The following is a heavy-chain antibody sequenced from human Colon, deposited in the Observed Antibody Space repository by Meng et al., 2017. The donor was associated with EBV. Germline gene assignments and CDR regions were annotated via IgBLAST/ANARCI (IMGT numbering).Heavy chain of an antibody. CDR3: ASYTSFSGSYYNGIDY. D-gene: IGHD3-10*01. J-gene: IGHJ4*02. Sequence: QGQLQESGPGLVNPSGTLSLTCTVSGGSIRSGPYCWAWIRQPPGKGLEWIGSIYYSGSTYYNPSLKSRVTISVDSSKNQFSLKLTSVTAADTSLYYCASYTSFSGSYYNGIDYWGQGTLVTVSS. V-gene: IGHV4-39*01. CDR1: GGSIRSGPYC. CDR2: IYYSGST.